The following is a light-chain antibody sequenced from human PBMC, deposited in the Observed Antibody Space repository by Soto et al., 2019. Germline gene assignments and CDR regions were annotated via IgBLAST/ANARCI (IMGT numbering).Light chain of an antibody. V-gene: IGKV3-20*01. J-gene: IGKJ1*01. Sequence: EIVLTQSPGTLSLSPGERVTLSCRASQSVGSTYLAWYQQKPGQAPRLLIYAASNTATGIPERFSGSGSGTDFTLTISRLEPEDFAVYYCQQSGSSPWTFGQGNKVEIK. CDR2: AAS. CDR3: QQSGSSPWT. CDR1: QSVGSTY.